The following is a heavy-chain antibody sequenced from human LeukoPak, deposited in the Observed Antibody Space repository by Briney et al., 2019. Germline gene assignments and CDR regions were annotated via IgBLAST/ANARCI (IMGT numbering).Heavy chain of an antibody. CDR3: ARHLYGDYGTIDY. V-gene: IGHV4-39*01. CDR2: IYYSGST. CDR1: GGSISSSSYY. J-gene: IGHJ4*02. Sequence: SETLSLTCTVSGGSISSSSYYWGWIRQPPGKGLEWIGSIYYSGSTYYNPSRKSRVTISVDTSKNRFSLKLSSVTAADTAVYYCARHLYGDYGTIDYWGQGTLVTVSS. D-gene: IGHD4-17*01.